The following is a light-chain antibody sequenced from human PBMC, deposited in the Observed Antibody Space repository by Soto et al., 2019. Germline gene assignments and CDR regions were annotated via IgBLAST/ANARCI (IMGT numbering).Light chain of an antibody. CDR2: WAS. J-gene: IGKJ2*01. CDR3: QQYYSSPYT. CDR1: QKILYSSNTNNY. Sequence: DIVMTQSPDSLAVSLGERATINCKPSQKILYSSNTNNYLAWYQQKAGQPPKLLIYWASTRESGVTDRFSVSGSGTDFTLTISSLQDEDVAVYYCQQYYSSPYTFGQGTKLEIK. V-gene: IGKV4-1*01.